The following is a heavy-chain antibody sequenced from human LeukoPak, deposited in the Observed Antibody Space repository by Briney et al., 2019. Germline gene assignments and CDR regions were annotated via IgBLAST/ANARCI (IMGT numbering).Heavy chain of an antibody. CDR2: IKEDGSDE. Sequence: PGGSLRLSCAASGFTFSTYWMSWVRQAPGKGLEWVANIKEDGSDENYVDSVKGRFTISRDNAKNSLYLQMNSLRAEDTAVYYCARVHIVVVTALYYGMDVWGQGTTVTVSS. V-gene: IGHV3-7*02. J-gene: IGHJ6*02. CDR1: GFTFSTYW. D-gene: IGHD2-21*02. CDR3: ARVHIVVVTALYYGMDV.